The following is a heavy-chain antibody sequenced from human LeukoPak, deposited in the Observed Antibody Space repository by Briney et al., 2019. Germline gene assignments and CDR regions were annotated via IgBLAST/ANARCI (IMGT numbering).Heavy chain of an antibody. CDR3: ARVGYYSSGPFSYFDY. Sequence: GGSLRLSCAASGFTFSRYAMKWVRQAQGKGLERVAVITYDGSNEYYPDSVKGRFTISRDSSENTLYLQMNSLRAEDTAVCYCARVGYYSSGPFSYFDYWGQGTLVTVSS. CDR2: ITYDGSNE. V-gene: IGHV3-30-3*01. D-gene: IGHD3-10*01. CDR1: GFTFSRYA. J-gene: IGHJ4*02.